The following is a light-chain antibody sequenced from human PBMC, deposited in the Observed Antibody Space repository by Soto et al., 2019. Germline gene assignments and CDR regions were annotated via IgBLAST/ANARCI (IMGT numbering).Light chain of an antibody. J-gene: IGLJ1*01. CDR2: DVS. CDR3: SSYIPGKARQLV. V-gene: IGLV2-14*04. Sequence: GCTGRSMPIYCTRTIRDDGGYNYVSWYQQHPGKAPKFMIYDVSNRPSGVSNRFSGSKSGNTASLTISGLQAEDEADYYSSSYIPGKARQLVFGTGTNVTVL. CDR1: IRDDGGYNY.